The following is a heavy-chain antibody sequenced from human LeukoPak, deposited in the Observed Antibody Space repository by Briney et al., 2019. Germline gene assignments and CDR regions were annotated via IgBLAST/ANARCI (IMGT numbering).Heavy chain of an antibody. CDR1: GDSVSSNSAA. J-gene: IGHJ6*02. CDR3: ARDSNVLLWFGELLSPYYYYYGMDV. CDR2: TYYRSKWYN. Sequence: SQTLSLTCAISGDSVSSNSAAWNWIRQSPSRGLEWLGRTYYRSKWYNDYAVSVKSRVTINPDTCKNQFSLQLNSVTPEDTAVYYCARDSNVLLWFGELLSPYYYYYGMDVWGQGTTVTVSS. V-gene: IGHV6-1*01. D-gene: IGHD3-10*01.